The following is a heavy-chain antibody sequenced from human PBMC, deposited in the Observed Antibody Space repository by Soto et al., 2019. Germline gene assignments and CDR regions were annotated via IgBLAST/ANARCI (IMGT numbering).Heavy chain of an antibody. CDR3: VRDRYSKSDYKYGMDV. J-gene: IGHJ6*02. V-gene: IGHV3-53*01. Sequence: LRLSCAASGFTVSSNYMTWVRQAPGKGLEWVSVIYSDGTTYYADSVKGRFTISRDNSKNTLYLQMNSLRAEDTAVYYCVRDRYSKSDYKYGMDVWGQGTTVTVSS. CDR2: IYSDGTT. CDR1: GFTVSSNY. D-gene: IGHD6-13*01.